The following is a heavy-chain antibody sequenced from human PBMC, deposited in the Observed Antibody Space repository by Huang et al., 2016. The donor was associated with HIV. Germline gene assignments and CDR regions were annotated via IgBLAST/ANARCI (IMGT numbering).Heavy chain of an antibody. CDR3: ARDPKYHRIGYYRQRRGIDI. J-gene: IGHJ3*02. CDR2: ISASSGDK. CDR1: GYTFTSYG. Sequence: QIQLMQSGPELKQPGASVKVSCKASGYTFTSYGITWVRQAPGQGPEWMGWISASSGDKEDAQKFQGRVTLTTDTSTNIAYMELRSLRSDDTAKYYCARDPKYHRIGYYRQRRGIDIWGQGTMVIVSS. V-gene: IGHV1-18*01. D-gene: IGHD3-22*01.